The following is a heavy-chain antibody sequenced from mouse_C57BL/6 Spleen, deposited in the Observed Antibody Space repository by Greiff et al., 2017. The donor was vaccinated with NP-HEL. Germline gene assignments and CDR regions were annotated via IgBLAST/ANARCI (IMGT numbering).Heavy chain of an antibody. D-gene: IGHD1-1*01. Sequence: QVQLQQSGAELVMPGASVKLSCKASGYTFTSYWMHWVKQRPGQGLEWIGEIDPSDSYTNYNQKFKGKSTLTVDKSSSTAYMQLSSLTSEDSAVYYCARWITTVVAPYFDVWGTGTTVTVSS. V-gene: IGHV1-69*01. CDR1: GYTFTSYW. CDR3: ARWITTVVAPYFDV. J-gene: IGHJ1*03. CDR2: IDPSDSYT.